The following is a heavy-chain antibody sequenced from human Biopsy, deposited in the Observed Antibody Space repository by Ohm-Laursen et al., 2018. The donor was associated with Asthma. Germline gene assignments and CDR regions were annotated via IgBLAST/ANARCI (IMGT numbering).Heavy chain of an antibody. Sequence: RSLRLSCAASGFTFSSYGMHWVRQAPGKGLEWVAVIWYDGSNKYYADSVKGRFTISRDNSKKTLYLQMNSLRAEDTAVYYCARDPAGYYYFDYWGQGTLVTVSS. J-gene: IGHJ4*02. CDR3: ARDPAGYYYFDY. V-gene: IGHV3-33*01. CDR1: GFTFSSYG. D-gene: IGHD3-22*01. CDR2: IWYDGSNK.